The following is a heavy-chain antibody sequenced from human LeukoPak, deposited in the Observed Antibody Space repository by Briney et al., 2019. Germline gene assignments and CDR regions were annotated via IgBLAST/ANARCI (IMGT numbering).Heavy chain of an antibody. CDR1: GYTFTSYD. CDR3: ARAYGSGSYYIY. D-gene: IGHD3-10*01. J-gene: IGHJ4*02. Sequence: ASVKVSCTASGYTFTSYDINWVRQATGQGLEWMGWMNPNSGNTGYAQKFQGRVTITGNTSISTAYMELSSLRSDDTAVYYCARAYGSGSYYIYWGQGTLVTVSS. CDR2: MNPNSGNT. V-gene: IGHV1-8*03.